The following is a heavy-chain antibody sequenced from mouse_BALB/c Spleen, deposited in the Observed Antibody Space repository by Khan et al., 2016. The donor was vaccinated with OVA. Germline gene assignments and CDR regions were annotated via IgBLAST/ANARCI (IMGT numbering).Heavy chain of an antibody. CDR2: INTYTGEP. CDR3: ARPPFFSYVMVY. V-gene: IGHV9-3-1*01. Sequence: QIQLVQSGPELKKPGETVKISCKASGYTFKNHGMNWVKRAPGKGLKWMGWINTYTGEPTYVEDFKGRFAFSLETSASTAYLQINNLKNEDTATYFCARPPFFSYVMVYWGQGTSVTVSS. CDR1: GYTFKNHG. J-gene: IGHJ4*01.